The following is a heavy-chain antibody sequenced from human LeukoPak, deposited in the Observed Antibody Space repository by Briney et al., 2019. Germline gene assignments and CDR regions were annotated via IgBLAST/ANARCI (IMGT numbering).Heavy chain of an antibody. V-gene: IGHV4-30-2*01. J-gene: IGHJ4*02. Sequence: PSETLSLTCTVSGDSISSGGYSWSWIRQPPGKGLEWIGYIYHSGSTYYNPSLKSRVTISVDRSKNQFSLKLSSVTAPDTAVYYCARVPIAARFPFDYWGQGTLVTVSS. CDR2: IYHSGST. CDR3: ARVPIAARFPFDY. D-gene: IGHD6-6*01. CDR1: GDSISSGGYS.